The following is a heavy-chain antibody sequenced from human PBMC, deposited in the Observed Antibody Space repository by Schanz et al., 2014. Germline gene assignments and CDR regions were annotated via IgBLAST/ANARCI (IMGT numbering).Heavy chain of an antibody. D-gene: IGHD6-13*01. CDR2: INPSGGST. CDR1: GYTFTSYY. CDR3: ARDGEAAAGCDF. J-gene: IGHJ4*02. V-gene: IGHV1-46*03. Sequence: QLMQSGSEVRKPGSSVKVSCKASGYTFTSYYMHWVRQAPGQGLEWMGIINPSGGSTSYAQKFQGRVTMTRDTSTSTVYMELSSLRSEDTAVYYCARDGEAAAGCDFWGQGTLVTVSS.